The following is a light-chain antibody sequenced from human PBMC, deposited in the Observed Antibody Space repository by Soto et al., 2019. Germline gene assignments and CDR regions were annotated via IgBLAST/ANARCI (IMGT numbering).Light chain of an antibody. CDR2: EVT. Sequence: QSALTQPPYASGSPGQSVTISCTGTSSDVGGYDYVSWYQQHPGKAPKLMIYEVTKRPSGVPDRFSGSKSGNTASLTVSGLQAEDEADYCCSSYAGSNNFVFGTGTKLTVL. J-gene: IGLJ1*01. CDR1: SSDVGGYDY. V-gene: IGLV2-8*01. CDR3: SSYAGSNNFV.